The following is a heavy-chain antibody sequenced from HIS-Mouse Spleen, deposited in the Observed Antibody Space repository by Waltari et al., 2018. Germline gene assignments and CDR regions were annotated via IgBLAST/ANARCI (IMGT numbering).Heavy chain of an antibody. D-gene: IGHD6-13*01. V-gene: IGHV4-34*01. J-gene: IGHJ2*01. Sequence: QVQLQQWGAGLLKPSETLSLTCAVYGGSFSGYYWSWIRQPPGKGLEWMGEITPSGRTNSNPPLKSRVTISVDTSKNQFSLKLSSVTAADTAVYYCARSWGQWYFDLWGRGTLVTVSS. CDR2: ITPSGRT. CDR1: GGSFSGYY. CDR3: ARSWGQWYFDL.